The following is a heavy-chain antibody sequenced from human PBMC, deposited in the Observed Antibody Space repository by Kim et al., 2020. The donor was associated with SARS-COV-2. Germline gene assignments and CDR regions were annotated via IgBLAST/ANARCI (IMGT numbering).Heavy chain of an antibody. V-gene: IGHV4-59*01. J-gene: IGHJ3*02. Sequence: NYNPALKSRVPIAVETSKNQFSLKLSSVTAADTAVYYCARSIYSRDAFDIWGQGTMVTVSS. D-gene: IGHD6-13*01. CDR3: ARSIYSRDAFDI.